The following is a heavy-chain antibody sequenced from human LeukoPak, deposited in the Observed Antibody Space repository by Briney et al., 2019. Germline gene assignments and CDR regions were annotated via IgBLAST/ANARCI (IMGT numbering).Heavy chain of an antibody. CDR2: IYYSGST. Sequence: PSQTLSLTCTVSGGSISSGDYYWSWIRQPPGKGLEWIGYIYYSGSTYYNPSLKSRVTISVDTSKNQFSLKLSSVTAADTAMYYCARHPSRTYYDFWSGYYAQGFDYWGQGTLVTVSS. V-gene: IGHV4-30-4*08. CDR3: ARHPSRTYYDFWSGYYAQGFDY. CDR1: GGSISSGDYY. J-gene: IGHJ4*02. D-gene: IGHD3-3*01.